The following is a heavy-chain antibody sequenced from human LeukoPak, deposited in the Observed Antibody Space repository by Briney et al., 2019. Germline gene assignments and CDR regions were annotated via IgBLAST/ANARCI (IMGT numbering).Heavy chain of an antibody. CDR2: ILYNGRTT. V-gene: IGHV4-59*01. D-gene: IGHD1-1*01. J-gene: IGHJ4*02. CDR1: GGSLSPYY. Sequence: PSETLSLTCTVSGGSLSPYYWSWIRQAPGKGLQWIGYILYNGRTTNYNPSLKSRATLLVDTSNNQFSLKLNSVTAADTAVYYCARVGDWNDLVYWGQGILVTVSS. CDR3: ARVGDWNDLVY.